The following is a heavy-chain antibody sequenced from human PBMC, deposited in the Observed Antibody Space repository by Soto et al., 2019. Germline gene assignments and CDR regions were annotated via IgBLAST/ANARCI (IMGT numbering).Heavy chain of an antibody. J-gene: IGHJ5*02. Sequence: SETLSLTCSVSGGSISSGGYYWSWIRQYSGKGLEWIGYIYYGGRTYFNPSLKSRITISIDTSKNQFSLRLNSVTAADTAVYYCARYCSGGSCFDWFDPWGQGTLVTISS. CDR3: ARYCSGGSCFDWFDP. CDR1: GGSISSGGYY. D-gene: IGHD2-15*01. V-gene: IGHV4-31*03. CDR2: IYYGGRT.